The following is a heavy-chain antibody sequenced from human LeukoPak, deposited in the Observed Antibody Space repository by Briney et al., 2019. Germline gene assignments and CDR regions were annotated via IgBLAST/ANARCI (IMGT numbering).Heavy chain of an antibody. CDR3: ARVGGRGF. CDR2: IYYSGST. D-gene: IGHD3-10*01. Sequence: SSETLSLTCAVYGGSFSGYYWSWIRQPPGKGLGWIGSIYYSGSTYYNPSLKSRVTISVDTSKNQFSLKLSSVTAADTAVYYCARVGGRGFWGQGTLVTVSS. CDR1: GGSFSGYY. V-gene: IGHV4-34*01. J-gene: IGHJ4*02.